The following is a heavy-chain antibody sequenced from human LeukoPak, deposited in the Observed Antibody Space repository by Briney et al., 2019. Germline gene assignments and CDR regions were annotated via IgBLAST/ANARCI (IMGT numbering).Heavy chain of an antibody. V-gene: IGHV4-31*03. J-gene: IGHJ4*02. CDR2: IYYSGST. Sequence: SQTLSLTCTVSGGSISSGGYYWSCIRQHPGKGLEWIGYIYYSGSTYYNPSLKSRVNISVDTSKNQFYLKLSSVTAADTAVYYCARASSGYYLNPDYWGQGTMVTVSS. CDR3: ARASSGYYLNPDY. D-gene: IGHD3-22*01. CDR1: GGSISSGGYY.